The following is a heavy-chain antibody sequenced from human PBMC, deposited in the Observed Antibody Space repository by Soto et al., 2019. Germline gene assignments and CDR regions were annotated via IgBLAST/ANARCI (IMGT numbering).Heavy chain of an antibody. J-gene: IGHJ5*02. CDR3: ARHGAGYTAGGNWFDH. Sequence: PSETLSLTCTVSGGSISSSSYYWGWIRQPPGKGLEWIGSIYYSGSTYYNPSLKSRVTISVDTSKNQFSLKLSSVTAADTAVYYCARHGAGYTAGGNWFDHWGQGTLVTVSS. CDR2: IYYSGST. D-gene: IGHD2-2*02. V-gene: IGHV4-39*01. CDR1: GGSISSSSYY.